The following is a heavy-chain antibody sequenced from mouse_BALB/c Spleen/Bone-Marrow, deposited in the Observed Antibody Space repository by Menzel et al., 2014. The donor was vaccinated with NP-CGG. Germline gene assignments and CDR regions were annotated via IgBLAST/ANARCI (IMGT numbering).Heavy chain of an antibody. D-gene: IGHD3-2*01. CDR2: IFPGTGTT. CDR3: ASRDSSGYVPDY. CDR1: GYTFTSYW. Sequence: VKVVESGAELVKPGASVKLSCKTSGYTFTSYWIQWVKQRPGQGLGWIGEIFPGTGTTYYNEKFKGKATLTIDTSSSTAYMQLSIRTSEDSAVYFCASRDSSGYVPDYWGQGTTLTVSS. J-gene: IGHJ2*01. V-gene: IGHV1S132*01.